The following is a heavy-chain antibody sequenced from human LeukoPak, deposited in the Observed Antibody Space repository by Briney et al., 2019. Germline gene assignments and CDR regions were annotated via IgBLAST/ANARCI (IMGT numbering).Heavy chain of an antibody. CDR2: IIPILGIA. V-gene: IGHV1-69*04. J-gene: IGHJ4*02. Sequence: ASVKVSCKASGGTFSSYAISWVRQSPGQGLEWMGRIIPILGIANYAQKFQGRVTITADKSTSTAYMELSSLRSEDTAVYYCARDFNYFDYWGQGTLVTVSS. CDR3: ARDFNYFDY. CDR1: GGTFSSYA.